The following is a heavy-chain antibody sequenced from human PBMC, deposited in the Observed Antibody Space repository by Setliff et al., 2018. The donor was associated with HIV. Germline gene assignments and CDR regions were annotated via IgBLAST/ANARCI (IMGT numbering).Heavy chain of an antibody. CDR1: GGSVTSGGHY. D-gene: IGHD5-12*01. V-gene: IGHV4-31*02. J-gene: IGHJ5*01. Sequence: PSETLSLTCTVSGGSVTSGGHYWSWIRQQPGKAPEWIGYIHYTGSNFYNPSLTDRLTISVDTSKNQFSLKLSYVMAADTAVYYCARGGNSRAAWFDSWGQGTLVTVSS. CDR3: ARGGNSRAAWFDS. CDR2: IHYTGSN.